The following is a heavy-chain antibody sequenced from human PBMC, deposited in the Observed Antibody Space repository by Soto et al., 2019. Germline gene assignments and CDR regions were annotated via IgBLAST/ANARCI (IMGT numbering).Heavy chain of an antibody. D-gene: IGHD1-26*01. CDR3: ARGGGSYLAGTRLDAFDI. J-gene: IGHJ3*02. CDR2: INPSGGST. CDR1: GYTFTSYY. Sequence: ASVKVSCKASGYTFTSYYMHWVRQAPGQGLEWMGIINPSGGSTSYAQKFQGRVTMTRDTSTSTVYMELSSLRSEDTAVYYCARGGGSYLAGTRLDAFDIWGQGTMVTV. V-gene: IGHV1-46*01.